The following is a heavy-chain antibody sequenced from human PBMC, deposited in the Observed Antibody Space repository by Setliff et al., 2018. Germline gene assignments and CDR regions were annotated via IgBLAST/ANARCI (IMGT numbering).Heavy chain of an antibody. D-gene: IGHD3-3*01. V-gene: IGHV4-34*01. CDR1: GGSFSDYY. J-gene: IGHJ4*02. CDR3: RFWSSYYKNDY. Sequence: KPSETLSLTCTVYGGSFSDYYWGWIRQPPGKRPEWIAEINQSGNTNYNPSLNSRVSVSVDTPTNQFSLKVFSVTAADTAVYYCRFWSSYYKNDYWAQGTLVTVSS. CDR2: INQSGNT.